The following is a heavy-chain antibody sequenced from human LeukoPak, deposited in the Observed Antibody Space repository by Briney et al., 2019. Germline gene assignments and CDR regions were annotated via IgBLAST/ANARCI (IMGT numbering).Heavy chain of an antibody. D-gene: IGHD6-19*01. CDR3: ARDQSTGWQPHDY. Sequence: GASVKVSCKASGYTFTSYGISWVRQAPGQGLEWMGWISTYSDNTNYAQKLQGRVTMTTDTSTTTAYMELRSLRSDDTAVYYCARDQSTGWQPHDYWGQGTLVTVSS. J-gene: IGHJ4*02. CDR1: GYTFTSYG. V-gene: IGHV1-18*01. CDR2: ISTYSDNT.